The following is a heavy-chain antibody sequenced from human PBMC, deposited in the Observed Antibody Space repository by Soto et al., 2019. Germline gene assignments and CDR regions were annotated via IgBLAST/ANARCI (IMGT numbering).Heavy chain of an antibody. J-gene: IGHJ6*03. D-gene: IGHD5-18*01. CDR2: IRSKAYGGTT. CDR3: VRAYSYGPPPYYFYYMGV. Sequence: GGSLRLSCTASGFTFGDYAMSWFRQAPGKGLQWVGFIRSKAYGGTTEYAASVKGRFTISRDDSKSIAYLQMNSLKTEDTAVYYCVRAYSYGPPPYYFYYMGVWGKGTTATVSS. V-gene: IGHV3-49*03. CDR1: GFTFGDYA.